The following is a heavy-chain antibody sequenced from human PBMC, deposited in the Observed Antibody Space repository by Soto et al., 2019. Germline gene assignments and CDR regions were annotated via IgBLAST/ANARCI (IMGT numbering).Heavy chain of an antibody. CDR2: ISSGGDTI. V-gene: IGHV3-48*03. J-gene: IGHJ4*02. D-gene: IGHD6-13*01. CDR1: GFSFSNYE. Sequence: SGGSLRLSCAASGFSFSNYEMNWVRQAPGKGLEWVAYISSGGDTIHYADSVRGRFTVSRDNARNSLSLQMNTLRVEDTALYYCARDRAAGGYWGQGTLVTVYS. CDR3: ARDRAAGGY.